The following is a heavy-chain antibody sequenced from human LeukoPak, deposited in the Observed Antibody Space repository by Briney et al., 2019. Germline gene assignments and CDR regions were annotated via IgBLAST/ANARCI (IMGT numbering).Heavy chain of an antibody. CDR3: AKESTSSDYFDY. Sequence: GGSLRLSCAASGFTVSRNYMSWVRQAPGKGLEWVSVLYSGGSTNYADSVKGRFTISRDNSKNTLYLQMNSLRAEDTAVYYCAKESTSSDYFDYWGQGTLVTVSS. CDR1: GFTVSRNY. J-gene: IGHJ4*02. D-gene: IGHD6-6*01. CDR2: LYSGGST. V-gene: IGHV3-53*01.